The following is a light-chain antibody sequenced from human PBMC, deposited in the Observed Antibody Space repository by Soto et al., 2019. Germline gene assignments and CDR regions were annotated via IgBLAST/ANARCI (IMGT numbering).Light chain of an antibody. V-gene: IGKV1-5*03. CDR3: QQYRSFSRT. J-gene: IGKJ1*01. Sequence: DIQMTQSPSTLSAFVGDSVTITCRASQSIGPWLAWYQQRPGKAPKLLIYLTSTLQSGVPSRFSGSGSETEFTLTISSLQPEDFATYFCQQYRSFSRTFGQGTRVEI. CDR1: QSIGPW. CDR2: LTS.